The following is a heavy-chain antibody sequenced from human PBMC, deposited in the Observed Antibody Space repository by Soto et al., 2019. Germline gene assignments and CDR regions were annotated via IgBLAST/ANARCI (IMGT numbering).Heavy chain of an antibody. CDR2: ISGSGGST. J-gene: IGHJ2*01. Sequence: EVQLLESEGGLVRPGGSLRLSCAASGFTFSSYAMSWVRQAPGKGLEWVSGISGSGGSTYYADSVKGRFTISRDNSKNTLYLQMNSLRDEDTAVYDCAKAGGVTTFWYFDLWGRGALVAVSS. D-gene: IGHD4-17*01. CDR3: AKAGGVTTFWYFDL. CDR1: GFTFSSYA. V-gene: IGHV3-23*01.